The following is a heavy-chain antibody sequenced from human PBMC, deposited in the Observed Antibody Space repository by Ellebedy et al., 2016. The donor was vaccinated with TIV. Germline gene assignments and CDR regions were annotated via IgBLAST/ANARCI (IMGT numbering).Heavy chain of an antibody. D-gene: IGHD2-15*01. CDR1: GYTFISYA. CDR3: ARGYCSGGSCSANAFDM. CDR2: IKGGNGNT. J-gene: IGHJ3*02. Sequence: AASVKVSCKASGYTFISYAMHWVRQASGQRLEWMGWIKGGNGNTKYSQKFQGRVTITRDKSAGTAYMELSALRSEDTAVYYCARGYCSGGSCSANAFDMWGQGTMVAVSS. V-gene: IGHV1-3*01.